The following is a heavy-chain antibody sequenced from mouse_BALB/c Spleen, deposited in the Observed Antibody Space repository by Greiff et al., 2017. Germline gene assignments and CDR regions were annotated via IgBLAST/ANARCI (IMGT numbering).Heavy chain of an antibody. CDR1: GFTFSDYY. CDR2: ISDGGSYT. CDR3: ARDAWFAY. V-gene: IGHV5-4*02. Sequence: EVMLVESGGGLVKPVGSLKLSCAASGFTFSDYYMYWVRQTPEKRLEWVATISDGGSYTYYPDSVKGRFTISRDNAKNNLYLQMSSLKSEDTAMYYCARDAWFAYWGQGTLVTVSA. J-gene: IGHJ3*01.